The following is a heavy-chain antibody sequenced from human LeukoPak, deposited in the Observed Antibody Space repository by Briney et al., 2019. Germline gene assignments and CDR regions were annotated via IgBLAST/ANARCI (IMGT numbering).Heavy chain of an antibody. Sequence: GGSLRLSCAASGFTFDDYAMHWGRQAPGKGLEWVSLISGDGGRTYYADSVKGRFTISRDNSKNSLYLQMNSLRAEDTALYYCAKDPYGSGSYCDYWGQGTLVTVSS. CDR2: ISGDGGRT. CDR1: GFTFDDYA. D-gene: IGHD3-10*01. CDR3: AKDPYGSGSYCDY. J-gene: IGHJ4*02. V-gene: IGHV3-43*02.